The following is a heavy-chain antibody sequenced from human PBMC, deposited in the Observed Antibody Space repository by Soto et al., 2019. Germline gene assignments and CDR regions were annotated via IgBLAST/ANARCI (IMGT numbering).Heavy chain of an antibody. Sequence: PGGSLRLSCAASGFTFSSYSMNWVRQAPGKGLEWVSSISSSSSYIYYADSVKGRFTISRDNAKNSLYLQMNSLRAEDTAVYYCARDPPTYGDYPYYYYGMDVWGQGTTVTVSS. D-gene: IGHD4-17*01. CDR1: GFTFSSYS. CDR3: ARDPPTYGDYPYYYYGMDV. CDR2: ISSSSSYI. V-gene: IGHV3-21*01. J-gene: IGHJ6*02.